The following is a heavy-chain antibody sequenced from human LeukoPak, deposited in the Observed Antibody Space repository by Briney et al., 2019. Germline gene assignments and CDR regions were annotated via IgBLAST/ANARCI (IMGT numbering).Heavy chain of an antibody. CDR1: GGSFSGYY. V-gene: IGHV4-34*01. CDR2: INHSGST. CDR3: ARGSANRGMDV. Sequence: SETLSLTCAVYGGSFSGYYWSWIRQPPGKGLEWIGEINHSGSTNYNPSLKSRVTMSVDTSKNQFSLKLSSVTAADTAVYYCARGSANRGMDVWGQGTTVTVSS. J-gene: IGHJ6*02.